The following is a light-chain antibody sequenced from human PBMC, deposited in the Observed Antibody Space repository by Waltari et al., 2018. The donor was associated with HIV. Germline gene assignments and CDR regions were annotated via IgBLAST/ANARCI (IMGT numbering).Light chain of an antibody. J-gene: IGKJ5*01. CDR1: QGIGNS. V-gene: IGKV1-16*01. CDR2: AAS. CDR3: QQYNSYPIT. Sequence: DIQMTQSPSSLSASVGDRVTITCRASQGIGNSLAWFQQRPVKAPQSLVYAASTLQTGVPSRFRGSGSGTDFTLTISSLQPEDFAIYYCQQYNSYPITFGQGTRLEI.